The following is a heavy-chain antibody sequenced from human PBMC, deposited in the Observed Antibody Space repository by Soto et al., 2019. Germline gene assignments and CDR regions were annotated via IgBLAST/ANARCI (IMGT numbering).Heavy chain of an antibody. V-gene: IGHV1-69*13. Sequence: SVKVSCKASGDSFSTYTITWVRQAPGQGLEWMGGIIPRSGTSNYAQRFQGRVTITADESTSTAYMELSSLRSEDTAVYYCAREGLVLVPSTVHSDNYYFAMDVWGKGTTVTISS. CDR1: GDSFSTYT. D-gene: IGHD2-2*01. CDR2: IIPRSGTS. CDR3: AREGLVLVPSTVHSDNYYFAMDV. J-gene: IGHJ6*04.